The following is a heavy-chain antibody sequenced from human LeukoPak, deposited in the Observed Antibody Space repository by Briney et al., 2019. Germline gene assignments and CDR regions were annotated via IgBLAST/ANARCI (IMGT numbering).Heavy chain of an antibody. CDR2: INPNSGGT. J-gene: IGHJ3*02. D-gene: IGHD6-13*01. Sequence: VASVKVSCKASGYTFTGYYMHWVRQAPGQGLEWMGWINPNSGGTNYAQKFQGRVTMTRDTSISTAYMELSRLRSDDTAVYYCARDGAAAGLDAFDIWGQGTMVTVS. CDR3: ARDGAAAGLDAFDI. CDR1: GYTFTGYY. V-gene: IGHV1-2*02.